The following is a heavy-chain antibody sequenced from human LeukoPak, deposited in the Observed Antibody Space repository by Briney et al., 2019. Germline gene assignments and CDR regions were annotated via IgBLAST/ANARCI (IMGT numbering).Heavy chain of an antibody. CDR1: GFTVSSNY. J-gene: IGHJ6*02. CDR3: ARLSREYYYGMDV. CDR2: IWYDGSNK. Sequence: GGSLRLSCAASGFTVSSNYMHWVRQAPGKGLEWVAVIWYDGSNKYYADSVKGRFTISRDNSKNTLYLQMNSLRAEDTAVYYCARLSREYYYGMDVWGQGTTVTVSS. V-gene: IGHV3-33*08. D-gene: IGHD2-2*01.